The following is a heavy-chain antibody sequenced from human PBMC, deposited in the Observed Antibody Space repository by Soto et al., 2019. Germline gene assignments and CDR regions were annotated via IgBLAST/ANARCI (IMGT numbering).Heavy chain of an antibody. CDR2: ISYDGSDH. V-gene: IGHV3-30-3*01. CDR1: GFTFSSYA. Sequence: HPGGSLRLSCAASGFTFSSYAMHWVRQAPGKGLEWVAVISYDGSDHYYADSVKGRFTISRDNSKNTLLLQMNSLRTEDTAVYYCAAVYTIDYWGQGTLVTVSS. J-gene: IGHJ4*02. CDR3: AAVYTIDY. D-gene: IGHD3-16*01.